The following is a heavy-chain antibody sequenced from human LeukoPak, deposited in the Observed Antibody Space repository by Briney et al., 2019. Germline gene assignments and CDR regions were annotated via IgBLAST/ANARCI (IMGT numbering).Heavy chain of an antibody. CDR1: GYTFTSYG. V-gene: IGHV1-18*01. CDR2: ISAYNGNT. CDR3: ARTHLYCSSTSCPFDY. J-gene: IGHJ4*02. Sequence: ASVKVSCKASGYTFTSYGISWVRQAPGQGLEWMGWISAYNGNTNYAQKLQGRVTMTTDTSTSTAYMELRSLRSDDTAVYYCARTHLYCSSTSCPFDYWGQGTLVTVSS. D-gene: IGHD2-2*01.